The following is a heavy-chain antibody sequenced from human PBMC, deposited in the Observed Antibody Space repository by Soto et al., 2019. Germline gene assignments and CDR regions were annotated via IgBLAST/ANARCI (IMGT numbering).Heavy chain of an antibody. V-gene: IGHV3-30*18. Sequence: QVQLVESGGGVVQPGRSLRLSCATSGFTFSADGMHWVRQAPGKGLEWVAIISDDGSNAYYADSVKGRFTISRDNSKNTLYLQITRLRFEDTAVYYCAKDRRDGDYYYIDYWGQGTLVTVSS. CDR1: GFTFSADG. J-gene: IGHJ4*02. CDR2: ISDDGSNA. D-gene: IGHD4-17*01. CDR3: AKDRRDGDYYYIDY.